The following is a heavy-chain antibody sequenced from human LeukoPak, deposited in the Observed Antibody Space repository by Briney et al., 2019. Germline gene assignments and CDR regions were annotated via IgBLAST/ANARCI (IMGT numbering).Heavy chain of an antibody. D-gene: IGHD3-10*01. V-gene: IGHV4-59*12. J-gene: IGHJ5*02. CDR3: ARVGITMVRGVTSWFDP. CDR1: GGYISSYY. CDR2: IYYSGST. Sequence: KNSETLSLTCTVSGGYISSYYWSWIRQPPGEGLEWIGSIYYSGSTYYNPSLKSRVTISVDTSKNQFSLKLSSVTAADTAVYYCARVGITMVRGVTSWFDPWGQGTLVTVSS.